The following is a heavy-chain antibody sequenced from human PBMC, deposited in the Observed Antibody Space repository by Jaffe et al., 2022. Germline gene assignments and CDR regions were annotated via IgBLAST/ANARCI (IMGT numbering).Heavy chain of an antibody. D-gene: IGHD5-12*01. V-gene: IGHV4-59*01. CDR3: ARVGRRDGYKWGFDY. CDR2: IYYSGST. CDR1: GGSISSYY. J-gene: IGHJ4*02. Sequence: QVQLQESGPGLVKPSETLSLTCTVSGGSISSYYWSWIRQPPGKGLEWIGYIYYSGSTNYNPSLKSRVTISVDTSKNQFSLKLSSVTAADTAVYYCARVGRRDGYKWGFDYWGQGTLVTVSS.